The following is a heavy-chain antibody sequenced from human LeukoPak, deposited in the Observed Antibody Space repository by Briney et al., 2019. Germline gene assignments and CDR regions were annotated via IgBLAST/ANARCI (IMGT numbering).Heavy chain of an antibody. CDR2: ISSSSSFI. V-gene: IGHV3-21*06. J-gene: IGHJ4*02. Sequence: PGGSLRLSCAASGFTFSIYSMNWVCKAPGKGLEWVSSISSSSSFIYYADSVKGRFTISRDNSKNSLYLQMNSLRAEDTAVYYCARALIGYYFDYWGQGTLVTVSS. CDR3: ARALIGYYFDY. D-gene: IGHD2-8*01. CDR1: GFTFSIYS.